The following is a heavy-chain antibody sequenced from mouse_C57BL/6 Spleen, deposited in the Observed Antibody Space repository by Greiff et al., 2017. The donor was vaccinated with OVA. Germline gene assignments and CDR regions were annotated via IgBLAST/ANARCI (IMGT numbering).Heavy chain of an antibody. CDR1: GFNIKNTY. V-gene: IGHV14-3*01. CDR2: IDPANGNT. Sequence: EVKLEESVAELVRPGASVKFSCTASGFNIKNTYMHWVKQRPEQGLEWIGRIDPANGNTKYAPKFQGKATITADTSSNTAYLQLSSLTSEDTASYYCARSRPTSYYYGSSHWYFDVWGTGTTVTVSS. D-gene: IGHD1-1*01. J-gene: IGHJ1*03. CDR3: ARSRPTSYYYGSSHWYFDV.